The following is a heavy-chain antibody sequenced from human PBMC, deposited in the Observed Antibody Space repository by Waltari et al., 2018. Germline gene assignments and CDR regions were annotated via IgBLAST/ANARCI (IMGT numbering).Heavy chain of an antibody. Sequence: QVQLVQSGAEVKKPGSSVKLSCKASGGTFSRYAISWVRQAPGQGLEWMGRINPILGIANYAQKYKGRVTITADKSTSTAYMELSSLRSEDTAVYYCNIVVVTIDYWGQGTLVTVSS. J-gene: IGHJ4*02. V-gene: IGHV1-69*04. CDR3: NIVVVTIDY. D-gene: IGHD2-21*02. CDR2: INPILGIA. CDR1: GGTFSRYA.